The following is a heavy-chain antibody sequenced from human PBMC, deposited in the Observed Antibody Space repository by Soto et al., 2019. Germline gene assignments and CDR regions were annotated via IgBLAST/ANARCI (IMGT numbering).Heavy chain of an antibody. J-gene: IGHJ6*02. Sequence: PGGSLRLSCAASGFTFSNYAMHWVRQAPGKGLEWVAAISYDGSDQYYADSVKGRFTISRDNSKNTLYLQMNSLRAEDTAVYYCARDLAGYYGMDVWGQGTTVTVSS. CDR3: ARDLAGYYGMDV. CDR2: ISYDGSDQ. V-gene: IGHV3-30*14. D-gene: IGHD3-16*01. CDR1: GFTFSNYA.